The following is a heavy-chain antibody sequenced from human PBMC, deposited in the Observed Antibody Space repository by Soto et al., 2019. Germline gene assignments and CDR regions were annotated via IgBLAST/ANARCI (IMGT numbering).Heavy chain of an antibody. Sequence: GESLKISCKGSGYSFSIYWIGWVRQMPGKGLEWMGIIYPGDSDTRYSPSFQGQVTISADKSISTAYLQWSSLKASDTAMYYCXRQGGVGATYYHYGMDVWGLGTTVTVSS. CDR1: GYSFSIYW. D-gene: IGHD1-26*01. CDR3: XRQGGVGATYYHYGMDV. CDR2: IYPGDSDT. J-gene: IGHJ6*02. V-gene: IGHV5-51*01.